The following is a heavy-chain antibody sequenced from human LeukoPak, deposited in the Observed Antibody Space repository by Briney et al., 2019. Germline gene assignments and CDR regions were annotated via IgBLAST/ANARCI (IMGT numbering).Heavy chain of an antibody. V-gene: IGHV1-2*02. J-gene: IGHJ5*02. Sequence: ASVKVSCKASGYTFTDYYIHWVRQAPGQGLEWMGWIHPNSGGTNYAQKFQGRVTMTRDTSISTAYMELSRLRSDDTAVYYCARDGRKQWLEPINWFDPWGQGTLVTVSS. D-gene: IGHD6-19*01. CDR1: GYTFTDYY. CDR3: ARDGRKQWLEPINWFDP. CDR2: IHPNSGGT.